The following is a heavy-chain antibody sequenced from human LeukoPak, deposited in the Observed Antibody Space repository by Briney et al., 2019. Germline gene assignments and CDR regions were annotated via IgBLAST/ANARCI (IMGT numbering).Heavy chain of an antibody. CDR1: GFTFSSYG. Sequence: PGGSLRLSCAASGFTFSSYGMPWVRQAPGKGLEWVAVIWYDGSNKYYADSVKGRFTISRDNSKNTLYLQMNSLRAEDTAVYYCARGSGTLYYFDYWGQGTLVTVSS. CDR2: IWYDGSNK. D-gene: IGHD1-26*01. CDR3: ARGSGTLYYFDY. V-gene: IGHV3-33*01. J-gene: IGHJ4*02.